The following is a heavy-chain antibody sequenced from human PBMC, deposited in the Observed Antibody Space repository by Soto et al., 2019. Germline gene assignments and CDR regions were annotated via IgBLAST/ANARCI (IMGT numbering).Heavy chain of an antibody. CDR2: IYYSGST. J-gene: IGHJ6*02. CDR3: ARGRSIFGVVLLV. V-gene: IGHV4-61*01. Sequence: PSETLSLTCTVSGGSVSSGSYYWSWIRQPPGKGLEWIGYIYYSGSTNYNPSLKSRVTISVDTSKNQFSLKLSSVTVADTAVYYCARGRSIFGVVLLVWGQGTTVTVSS. CDR1: GGSVSSGSYY. D-gene: IGHD3-3*01.